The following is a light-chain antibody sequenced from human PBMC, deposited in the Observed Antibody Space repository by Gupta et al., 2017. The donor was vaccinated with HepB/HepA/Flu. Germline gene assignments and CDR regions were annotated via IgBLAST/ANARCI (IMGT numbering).Light chain of an antibody. V-gene: IGKV1-17*01. CDR3: QQQNSYPLT. Sequence: DIHETQSPSSLSASVGDRVTITCRASQGISDDLAWYQQKPGNAPKRLIYAASSVKSGVPSRFSGSGSGTEFTLTISRLQPEDFAPYSCQQQNSYPLTFGRGTKVEIK. J-gene: IGKJ4*01. CDR2: AAS. CDR1: QGISDD.